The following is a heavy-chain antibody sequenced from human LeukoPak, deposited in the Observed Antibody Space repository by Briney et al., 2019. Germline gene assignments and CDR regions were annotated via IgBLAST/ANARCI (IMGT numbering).Heavy chain of an antibody. D-gene: IGHD2-2*02. J-gene: IGHJ4*02. CDR2: INHSGST. V-gene: IGHV4-34*01. CDR1: GGSFSGYY. Sequence: PSETLSLTCAVYGGSFSGYYWSWIRQPPGKGLEWIGEINHSGSTNYNPSLKSRVTISVDTSKNQFSLKLSSVTAADSAVYYCARCDTSCYIAYWGPGTLVTVSS. CDR3: ARCDTSCYIAY.